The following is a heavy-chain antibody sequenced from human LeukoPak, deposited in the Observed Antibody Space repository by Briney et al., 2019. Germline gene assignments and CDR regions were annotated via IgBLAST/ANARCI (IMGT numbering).Heavy chain of an antibody. V-gene: IGHV4-34*01. CDR3: ARAPLSGTYYTDAFDI. J-gene: IGHJ3*02. CDR2: INHSGST. CDR1: GGSFSGYY. Sequence: PSETRSLTCAVYGGSFSGYYCSWIRQPPGKGLEWIGEINHSGSTNYNPSLKSRVTISVDTSKNQFSLKLSSVTAADTAVYFCARAPLSGTYYTDAFDIWGQGTMVTVSS. D-gene: IGHD1-26*01.